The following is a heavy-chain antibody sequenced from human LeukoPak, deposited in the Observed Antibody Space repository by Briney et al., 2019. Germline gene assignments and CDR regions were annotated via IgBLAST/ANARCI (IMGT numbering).Heavy chain of an antibody. CDR2: ISGSGGST. Sequence: PGGSRRLSCAASGFTLSSYAMSWVRQAPGKGLEWVSAISGSGGSTYYADSVKGRFTISRDNSKNTLYLQMNSLRAEDTAVYYCAKDILLWFGEPPADPWGQGTLVTVSS. D-gene: IGHD3-10*01. V-gene: IGHV3-23*01. CDR3: AKDILLWFGEPPADP. J-gene: IGHJ5*02. CDR1: GFTLSSYA.